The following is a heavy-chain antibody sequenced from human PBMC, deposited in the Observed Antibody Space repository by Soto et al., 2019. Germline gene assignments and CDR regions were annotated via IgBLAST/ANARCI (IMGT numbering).Heavy chain of an antibody. CDR1: GFTFSSYA. V-gene: IGHV3-23*01. D-gene: IGHD3-10*02. CDR3: AKDSSISVRGMTV. CDR2: ISGSGDRT. J-gene: IGHJ4*02. Sequence: GGSLRLSCAASGFTFSSYAMSWVRQAPGKGLEWVSCISGSGDRTYYADSVKGRFTISRDNSENTLYLQMNSLTAEDTAVYYCAKDSSISVRGMTVWGQGTLVTVSS.